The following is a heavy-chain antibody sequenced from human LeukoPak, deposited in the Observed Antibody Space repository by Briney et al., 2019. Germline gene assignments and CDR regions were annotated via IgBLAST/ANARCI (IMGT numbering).Heavy chain of an antibody. D-gene: IGHD4-17*01. Sequence: ESLKISCKGSGYSFTSYWIGWVRQMPGKGLEWMGIIYPGDSDTRYSPSFQGQVTISADKSISTAYLQWSSLKASDTAMYYCARLIPYYGDYPRNHFDYWGQGTLVTVSS. CDR1: GYSFTSYW. CDR2: IYPGDSDT. J-gene: IGHJ4*02. V-gene: IGHV5-51*01. CDR3: ARLIPYYGDYPRNHFDY.